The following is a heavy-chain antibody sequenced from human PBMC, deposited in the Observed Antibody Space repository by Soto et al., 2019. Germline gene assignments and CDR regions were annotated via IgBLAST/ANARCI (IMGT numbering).Heavy chain of an antibody. J-gene: IGHJ4*02. D-gene: IGHD1-1*01. CDR1: GFTFSDYY. CDR3: ARRLERRAVDY. V-gene: IGHV3-11*01. CDR2: ISSSGSTI. Sequence: QVQLVESGGGLVKPGGSLRLSCAASGFTFSDYYMSWLRQAPGKGLAWVSYISSSGSTIYYADSVKGRFPISRNNAKNSLYLQLISMSAEDTAVYYCARRLERRAVDYWGQGTLVTVSS.